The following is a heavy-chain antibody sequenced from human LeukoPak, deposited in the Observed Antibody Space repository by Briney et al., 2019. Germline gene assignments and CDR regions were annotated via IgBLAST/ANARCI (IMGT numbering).Heavy chain of an antibody. Sequence: GGSLRLSCAASGFTFTEYAMHWVRQAPGKGLEWVAVVSNGGSDKWYADSVKGRFTISRDNAKNTLYLQMNSLRAEDTAVYYCARVPLSYYDSSDWGYFDYWGQGTLVTVSS. J-gene: IGHJ4*02. CDR1: GFTFTEYA. V-gene: IGHV3-30-3*01. CDR2: VSNGGSDK. D-gene: IGHD3-22*01. CDR3: ARVPLSYYDSSDWGYFDY.